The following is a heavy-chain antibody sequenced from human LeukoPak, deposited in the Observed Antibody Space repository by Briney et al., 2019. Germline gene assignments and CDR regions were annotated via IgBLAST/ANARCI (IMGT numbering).Heavy chain of an antibody. J-gene: IGHJ4*02. CDR1: GFTFSTFE. Sequence: PGGSLRLSCAASGFTFSTFEMNWVRQAPGKGLEWVSYIDSSGNTIYYADSVKGRFTISRDNAKNSLFLQMNSLRAEDTAVYYCARRGNHGYNYPGFDYWGQGTLVTVSS. CDR3: ARRGNHGYNYPGFDY. CDR2: IDSSGNTI. V-gene: IGHV3-48*03. D-gene: IGHD5-24*01.